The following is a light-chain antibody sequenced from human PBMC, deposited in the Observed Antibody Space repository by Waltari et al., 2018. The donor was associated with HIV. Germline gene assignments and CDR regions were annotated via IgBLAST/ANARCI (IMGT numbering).Light chain of an antibody. Sequence: EIVMTQSPATLSVSPGARATLSSRASQSIGHNLAWYPQKPGQAPRLLIYGSSTRAAGLPARFTGSGSGTDFALTISSLQSEDFAVYYCQQYSNWPDTFGQGTKLEIK. CDR2: GSS. V-gene: IGKV3-15*01. J-gene: IGKJ2*01. CDR1: QSIGHN. CDR3: QQYSNWPDT.